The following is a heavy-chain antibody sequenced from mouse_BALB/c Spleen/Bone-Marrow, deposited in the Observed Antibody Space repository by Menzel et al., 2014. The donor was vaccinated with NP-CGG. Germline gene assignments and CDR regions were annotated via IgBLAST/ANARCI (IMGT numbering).Heavy chain of an antibody. CDR3: TRDWGLR. D-gene: IGHD3-1*01. Sequence: LMESGAELVRPGASVKLYCKALGYTFTDYEMPWVKQTPVHGLEWIGVIHPGSGGTAYNQKFKGKATLTADKSSTTAYMDLSSLTSEDSAVYYCTRDWGLRWGQGTTLTVSS. V-gene: IGHV1-15*01. CDR1: GYTFTDYE. CDR2: IHPGSGGT. J-gene: IGHJ2*01.